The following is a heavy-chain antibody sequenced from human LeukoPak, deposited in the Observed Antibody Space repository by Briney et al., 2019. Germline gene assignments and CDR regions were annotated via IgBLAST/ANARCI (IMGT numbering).Heavy chain of an antibody. Sequence: SVKVSCKVSGYTLTELSMHWVRQAPGKGLEWMGGFDPEDGETIYAQKFQGRVTMTEDTSTDTAYMELSSLRSEDTAVYYCATDPTAGFEDGMDVWGQGTTVTVSS. CDR2: FDPEDGET. CDR3: ATDPTAGFEDGMDV. CDR1: GYTLTELS. D-gene: IGHD5-18*01. J-gene: IGHJ6*02. V-gene: IGHV1-24*01.